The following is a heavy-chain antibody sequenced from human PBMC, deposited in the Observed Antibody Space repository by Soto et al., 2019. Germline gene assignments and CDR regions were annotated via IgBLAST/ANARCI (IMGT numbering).Heavy chain of an antibody. CDR1: GFIFATTA. V-gene: IGHV3-23*01. J-gene: IGHJ4*02. D-gene: IGHD3-22*01. CDR3: AKDSNKYSSSLRGRYFDY. Sequence: VQLLQSGGGLVQPGGSLRLSCEASGFIFATTAMGWVRQAPGKGLEWVAGISGGGSTAFYADSVKGRFTISRDNAKNTVVLQMDSLRAEDTAIYYCAKDSNKYSSSLRGRYFDYWGQGTLVTVSS. CDR2: ISGGGSTA.